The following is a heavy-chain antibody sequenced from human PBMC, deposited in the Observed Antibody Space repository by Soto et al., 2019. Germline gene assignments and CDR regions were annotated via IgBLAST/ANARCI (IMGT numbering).Heavy chain of an antibody. J-gene: IGHJ6*02. Sequence: PGESLKISCKGSGYSFTSYWIGWVRQMPGKGLEWMGIIYPGDSDTRYSPSFQGQVTISADKSISTAYLQWSSLKASDTAMYYCARHSPLYSYGYYYYYGMDVWGQGTTVTVSS. D-gene: IGHD5-18*01. CDR2: IYPGDSDT. CDR3: ARHSPLYSYGYYYYYGMDV. CDR1: GYSFTSYW. V-gene: IGHV5-51*01.